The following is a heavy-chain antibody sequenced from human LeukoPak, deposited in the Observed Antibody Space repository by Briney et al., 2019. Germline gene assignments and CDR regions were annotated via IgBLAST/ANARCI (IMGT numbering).Heavy chain of an antibody. Sequence: PGGSLRLSCAASGFSFSIYSMNWVRQAPGKGLEWVSSIGSSNSYTYYADSVKGRFTISRDDAKSSLYLQMNSLRDEDTAVYYCAGASGRSRPFDYWGHGTLVTVSS. CDR1: GFSFSIYS. D-gene: IGHD1-1*01. CDR2: IGSSNSYT. V-gene: IGHV3-21*01. J-gene: IGHJ4*01. CDR3: AGASGRSRPFDY.